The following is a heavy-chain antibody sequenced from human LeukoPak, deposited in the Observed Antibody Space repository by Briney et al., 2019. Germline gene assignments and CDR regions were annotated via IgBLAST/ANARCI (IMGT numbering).Heavy chain of an antibody. CDR3: VRRRGTTTVFWFDP. D-gene: IGHD4-17*01. CDR2: MNPDSGNR. V-gene: IGHV1-8*03. J-gene: IGHJ5*02. Sequence: ASVKVSCKASGYTFINYDINWVRQASGQGLEWMGWMNPDSGNRGYAQNFQGRVTITRNTSMSTVYMELNSLRSDDTAVYYCVRRRGTTTVFWFDPWGQGTLVTVSA. CDR1: GYTFINYD.